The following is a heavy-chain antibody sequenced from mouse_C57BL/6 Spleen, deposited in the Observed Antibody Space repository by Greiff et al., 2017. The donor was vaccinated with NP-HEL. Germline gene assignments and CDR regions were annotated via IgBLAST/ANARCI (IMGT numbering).Heavy chain of an antibody. CDR1: GFTFTDYY. CDR2: IRNKANGYTT. CDR3: ARYSYYYGSSYYFDY. J-gene: IGHJ2*01. V-gene: IGHV7-3*01. Sequence: EVQRVESGGGLVQPGGSLSLSCAASGFTFTDYYMSWVRQPPGKALEWLGFIRNKANGYTTEYSASVKGRFTISSDNSQSILYLQMNALRAEDSATYYCARYSYYYGSSYYFDYWGQGTTLSVSS. D-gene: IGHD1-1*01.